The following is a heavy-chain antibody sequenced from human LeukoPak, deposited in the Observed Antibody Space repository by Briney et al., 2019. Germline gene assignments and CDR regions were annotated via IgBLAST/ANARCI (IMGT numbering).Heavy chain of an antibody. CDR2: IYSSGSA. CDR1: GAAIGGSY. V-gene: IGHV4-4*07. CDR3: ARSGDSSGWYNPYYYYGMDV. J-gene: IGHJ6*02. D-gene: IGHD6-19*01. Sequence: PSETLSLTCTVSGAAIGGSYWSWIRQPAGRGLEWIGRIYSSGSANYNPSLKSRVTISVDTSKNQFSLKLSSVTAADTAVYYCARSGDSSGWYNPYYYYGMDVWGQGTTVTVSS.